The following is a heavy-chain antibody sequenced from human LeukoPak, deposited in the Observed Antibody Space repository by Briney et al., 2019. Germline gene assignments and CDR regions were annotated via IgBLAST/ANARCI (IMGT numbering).Heavy chain of an antibody. CDR2: ISSSSSYI. CDR3: ARSDMGRKSPDCGGGSCSPR. D-gene: IGHD2-15*01. Sequence: GGSLRLSCAASGFTFSSYSMNWVRQAPGKGLEWVSSISSSSSYIYYADSVKGRFTISRDNAKNSLYLQMSSLRAEDTAVYYCARSDMGRKSPDCGGGSCSPRWGQGTLVTVSS. CDR1: GFTFSSYS. J-gene: IGHJ4*02. V-gene: IGHV3-21*01.